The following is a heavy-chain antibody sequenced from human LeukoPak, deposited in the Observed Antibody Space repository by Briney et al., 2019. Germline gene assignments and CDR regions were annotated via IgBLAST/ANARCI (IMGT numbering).Heavy chain of an antibody. Sequence: GESLKISCKGSGYSFTSYWIGWVRQMAGKGLEWMGIIYVGDSDTRYRPSFQGQVTISVDKSINTAYLQWSSLKASDTAMYYCARVVDYDTSGYQTKNWFDPWGQGTLVTVSS. J-gene: IGHJ5*02. CDR3: ARVVDYDTSGYQTKNWFDP. D-gene: IGHD3-22*01. CDR1: GYSFTSYW. CDR2: IYVGDSDT. V-gene: IGHV5-51*01.